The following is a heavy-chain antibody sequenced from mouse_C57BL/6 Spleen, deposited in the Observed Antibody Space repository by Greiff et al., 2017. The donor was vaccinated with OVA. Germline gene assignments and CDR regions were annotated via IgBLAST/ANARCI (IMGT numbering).Heavy chain of an antibody. CDR3: ASVITTVVGERGFDY. J-gene: IGHJ2*01. V-gene: IGHV5-6*01. Sequence: EVKLMESGGDLVKPGGSLKLSCAASGFTFSSYGMSWVRQTPDKRLEWVATISSGGSYTYYPDSVKGRFTISRDNAKNTLYLQMSSLKSEDTAMYYCASVITTVVGERGFDYWGQGTTLTVSS. CDR2: ISSGGSYT. D-gene: IGHD1-1*01. CDR1: GFTFSSYG.